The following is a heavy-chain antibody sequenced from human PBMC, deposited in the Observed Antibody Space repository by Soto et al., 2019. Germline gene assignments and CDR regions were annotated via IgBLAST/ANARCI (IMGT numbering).Heavy chain of an antibody. CDR3: ARGLYGGNSVVDY. Sequence: GGSLRLSCAASGFTFSNYGMHWVRQAPGKGLEWVAVIWYDGSNQYHADSVKGRFTISRDNSKNTLSLQMNSLRAEDTAVYYCARGLYGGNSVVDYWGQGT. CDR2: IWYDGSNQ. D-gene: IGHD4-17*01. CDR1: GFTFSNYG. J-gene: IGHJ4*02. V-gene: IGHV3-33*01.